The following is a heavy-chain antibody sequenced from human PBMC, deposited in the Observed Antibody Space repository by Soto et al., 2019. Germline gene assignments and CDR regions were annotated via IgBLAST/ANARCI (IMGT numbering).Heavy chain of an antibody. Sequence: GGSLRLSCAAPGFTFSDPYMEWVRPAPGEGLEWVGRTRNKANSYTTEYAASVKGRFTISRDDSKNSLYLQMNSLKTEDTAVYYCAKDGSPQWLPWTFFDYWGQGTLVTVSS. CDR2: TRNKANSYTT. D-gene: IGHD6-19*01. CDR3: AKDGSPQWLPWTFFDY. CDR1: GFTFSDPY. J-gene: IGHJ4*02. V-gene: IGHV3-72*01.